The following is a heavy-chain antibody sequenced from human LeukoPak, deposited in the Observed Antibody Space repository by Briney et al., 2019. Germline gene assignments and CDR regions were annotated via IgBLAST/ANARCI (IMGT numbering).Heavy chain of an antibody. Sequence: ASVKLSCKVSGYTLTELSMHWVRQAPGRGLEWIGGFDPEDGETIYAQEFQGRVTMTEDASTDTAYMELSSLRSEDTAVYYCATGDTMRTVDYYFDYWGQGTLVTVSS. V-gene: IGHV1-24*01. CDR1: GYTLTELS. D-gene: IGHD1-26*01. CDR2: FDPEDGET. CDR3: ATGDTMRTVDYYFDY. J-gene: IGHJ4*02.